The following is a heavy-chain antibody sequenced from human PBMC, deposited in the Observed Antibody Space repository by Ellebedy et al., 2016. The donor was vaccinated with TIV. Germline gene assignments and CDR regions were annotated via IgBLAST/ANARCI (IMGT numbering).Heavy chain of an antibody. CDR1: GGSLSSDY. V-gene: IGHV4-34*01. CDR2: INHSGST. CDR3: ARAFQYSSGWAFDY. Sequence: MPGGSLRLSCAVHGGSLSSDYWSWIRQSPEKGLEWLGEINHSGSTSYNPSLKSRVSISVDTPKKQFSLKLSSVTAADTAVYYCARAFQYSSGWAFDYWGQGTLVTVSS. D-gene: IGHD6-19*01. J-gene: IGHJ4*02.